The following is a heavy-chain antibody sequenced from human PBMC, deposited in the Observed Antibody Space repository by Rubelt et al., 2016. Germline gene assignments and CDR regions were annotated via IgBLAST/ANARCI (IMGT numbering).Heavy chain of an antibody. CDR3: ARVPAGYCSSTSCYVSDY. CDR2: INAGNGNT. D-gene: IGHD2-2*03. J-gene: IGHJ4*02. V-gene: IGHV1-3*01. Sequence: QVQLVQSGAEVKKPGASVKVSCKASGYTFTSYAMHWVRQAPGQRLEWMGWINAGNGNTKYSQKFQGRVTITRDKSTSTAYMELSSLRSEDTAVYYCARVPAGYCSSTSCYVSDYWGQGTLVTVSS. CDR1: GYTFTSYA.